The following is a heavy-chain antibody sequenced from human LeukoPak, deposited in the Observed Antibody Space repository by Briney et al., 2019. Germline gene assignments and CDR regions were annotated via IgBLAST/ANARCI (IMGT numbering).Heavy chain of an antibody. CDR1: GGSISSGGYS. CDR2: IYHSGST. D-gene: IGHD3-22*01. CDR3: AREGGSGYNTVQFDY. J-gene: IGHJ4*02. Sequence: SQTLSLTCAVSGGSISSGGYSWSWIRQPPGKGLEWIGYIYHSGSTYYNPSLKSRVTISVDRSKNQFSLKLSSVTAADTAVYYCAREGGSGYNTVQFDYWGQGTLVTVSS. V-gene: IGHV4-30-2*01.